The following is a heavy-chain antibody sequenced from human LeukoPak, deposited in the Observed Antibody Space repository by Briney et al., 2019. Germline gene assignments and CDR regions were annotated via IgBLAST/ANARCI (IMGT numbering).Heavy chain of an antibody. J-gene: IGHJ4*02. CDR3: AKDLSSGSRRAY. V-gene: IGHV3-48*01. D-gene: IGHD6-19*01. CDR1: GFTFSSYS. Sequence: TGGSLRLSCAASGFTFSSYSMNWVRQAPGKGLEWVSYISSSSTIYYADSVKGRFTISRDNAKNSLYLQMNSLRAEDTGVYYCAKDLSSGSRRAYWGQGTLVTVSS. CDR2: ISSSSTI.